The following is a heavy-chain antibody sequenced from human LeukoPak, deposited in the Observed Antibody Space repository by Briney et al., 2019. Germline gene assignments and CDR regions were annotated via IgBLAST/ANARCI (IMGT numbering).Heavy chain of an antibody. J-gene: IGHJ4*02. CDR1: GFTFSRFT. D-gene: IGHD3-22*01. CDR2: ISSSSTSI. CDR3: ARRPLMYYYESSGPDY. V-gene: IGHV3-21*01. Sequence: GGSLRLSCAASGFTFSRFTMNWVRQAPGKGLEWVSSISSSSTSIFDADSVKGRFTISRDNAKNSLFLQMNSLRAEDTAVYYCARRPLMYYYESSGPDYWGQGTLVTVSS.